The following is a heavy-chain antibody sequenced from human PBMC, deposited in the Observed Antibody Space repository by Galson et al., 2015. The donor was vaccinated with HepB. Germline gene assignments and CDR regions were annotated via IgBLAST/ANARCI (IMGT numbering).Heavy chain of an antibody. V-gene: IGHV1-18*04. CDR3: ARDLGKLRFGDWFDP. D-gene: IGHD5-12*01. CDR1: GYTFTSYG. J-gene: IGHJ5*02. Sequence: SVKVSCKASGYTFTSYGITWVRQAPGQGLEWMGWISGYNGNTHYAQKVQGRLTMTRDTFTNTAYMELRSLRSDDTAVYYCARDLGKLRFGDWFDPWGQGTLVTVSS. CDR2: ISGYNGNT.